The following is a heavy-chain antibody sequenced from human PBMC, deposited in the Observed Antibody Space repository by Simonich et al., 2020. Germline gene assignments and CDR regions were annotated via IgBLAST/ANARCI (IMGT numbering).Heavy chain of an antibody. CDR1: GYSISSGYY. J-gene: IGHJ6*02. CDR2: IYHSGST. CDR3: ARVGYSNYYYYGMDV. V-gene: IGHV4-38-2*01. Sequence: QVQLQESGPGLVKPSETLSLTCAVSGYSISSGYYWGWIRQPPGKGLEWIGSIYHSGSTYYNPSLKSRVTISVDTSKNQFSLKLSSVTAADTAVYYCARVGYSNYYYYGMDVCGQGTTVTVSS. D-gene: IGHD6-13*01.